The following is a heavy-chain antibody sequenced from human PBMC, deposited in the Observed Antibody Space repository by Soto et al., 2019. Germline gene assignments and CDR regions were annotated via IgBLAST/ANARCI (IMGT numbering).Heavy chain of an antibody. CDR2: IYNSGST. V-gene: IGHV4-61*01. D-gene: IGHD6-13*01. J-gene: IGHJ2*01. Sequence: QAQLQESGPGPVKPSETLSLTCTVSAGSVSGDTHYWSWIRQPTGKGLEWIGYIYNSGSTNYNPSLKSRVTISLDTSKNQFSLKLSSVTAAETAVYYCARGYRTSWYWFDLWGRGTLVTVSS. CDR1: AGSVSGDTHY. CDR3: ARGYRTSWYWFDL.